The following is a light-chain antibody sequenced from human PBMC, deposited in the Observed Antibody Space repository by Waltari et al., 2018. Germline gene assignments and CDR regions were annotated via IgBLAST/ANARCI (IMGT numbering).Light chain of an antibody. CDR1: ASNIGNNV. CDR2: RSD. V-gene: IGLV1-44*01. CDR3: AAWDDSLNGRWV. Sequence: QSVLTQPPSASGTPGQGVTISCSGGASNIGNNVVNWYQQVPGKAPKLLIYRSDGRPAGVLDRFSGSKSGTSASLAISGLQSEDEADYYCAAWDDSLNGRWVFGGGTKVTVL. J-gene: IGLJ3*02.